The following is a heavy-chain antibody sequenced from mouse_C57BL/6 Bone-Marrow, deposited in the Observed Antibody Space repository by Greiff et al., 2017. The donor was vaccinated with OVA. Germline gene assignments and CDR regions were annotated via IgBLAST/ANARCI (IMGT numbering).Heavy chain of an antibody. CDR3: ARDPFYDGYYPWYFDD. V-gene: IGHV3-8*01. Sequence: VQLQQSGPGLAKPSPSLSLSCSASGYSFTSDYWNWIRKFPGNKLEYMGHINYSGSTYYNTPLNSRISITRNTSKNQYYLQLNSVTTEDTATYYCARDPFYDGYYPWYFDDWGTGTTVTVSS. CDR1: GYSFTSDY. J-gene: IGHJ1*03. CDR2: INYSGST. D-gene: IGHD2-3*01.